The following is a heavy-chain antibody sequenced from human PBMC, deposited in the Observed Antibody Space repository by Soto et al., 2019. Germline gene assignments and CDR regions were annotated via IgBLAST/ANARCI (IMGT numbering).Heavy chain of an antibody. Sequence: PSETLSLTCTVSGGSISSSSYYWGWIRQPPGKGLEWIGSIYYSGSTYYNPSLKSRVTISVDTSKNQFSLKLSSVTAADTAVYYCARLVWEGSGYYTGETAYFDYWGQGTLVTVSS. V-gene: IGHV4-39*01. D-gene: IGHD3-3*01. CDR3: ARLVWEGSGYYTGETAYFDY. J-gene: IGHJ4*02. CDR1: GGSISSSSYY. CDR2: IYYSGST.